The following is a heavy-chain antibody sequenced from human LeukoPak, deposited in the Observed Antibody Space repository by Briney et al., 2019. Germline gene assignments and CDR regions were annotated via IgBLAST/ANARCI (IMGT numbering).Heavy chain of an antibody. CDR2: IYHSGST. D-gene: IGHD3-9*01. CDR3: ARDRFYDILTGYTPYNWFDP. V-gene: IGHV4-38-2*02. CDR1: GYSISSGYY. J-gene: IGHJ5*02. Sequence: SETLSLTCAVSGYSISSGYYWGWIRQPPEKGLEWIGSIYHSGSTYCNPSLKSRVTISVDTSKNQFSLKLSSVTAADTAVYYCARDRFYDILTGYTPYNWFDPWGQGTLVTVSS.